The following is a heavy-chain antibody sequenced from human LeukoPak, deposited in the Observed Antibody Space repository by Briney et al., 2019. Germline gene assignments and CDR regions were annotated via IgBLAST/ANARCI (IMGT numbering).Heavy chain of an antibody. J-gene: IGHJ4*02. D-gene: IGHD1-26*01. V-gene: IGHV3-23*01. CDR3: AKFSFWYGSIVGATTPFDY. Sequence: GGSLRLSCAASGCTFSSYAMSWVRQAPGKGLEWVSAISGSGGSTYYADSVKGRFTISRDNSKNTLYLQMNSLRAEDTAVYYCAKFSFWYGSIVGATTPFDYWGQGTLVTVSS. CDR1: GCTFSSYA. CDR2: ISGSGGST.